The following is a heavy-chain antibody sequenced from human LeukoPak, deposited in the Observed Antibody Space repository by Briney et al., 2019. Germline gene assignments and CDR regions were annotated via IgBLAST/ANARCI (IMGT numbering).Heavy chain of an antibody. CDR2: ISSSGSSI. Sequence: GGSLRLSCAASGFTFNKDYMSWIRQAPGKGLQWVSYISSSGSSIDYADSVKGRFTISRDNAKNSLYLQMNSLRAEDTAVYYCAKDRVGATHFDYWGQGTLVTVSS. V-gene: IGHV3-11*01. J-gene: IGHJ4*02. D-gene: IGHD1-26*01. CDR3: AKDRVGATHFDY. CDR1: GFTFNKDY.